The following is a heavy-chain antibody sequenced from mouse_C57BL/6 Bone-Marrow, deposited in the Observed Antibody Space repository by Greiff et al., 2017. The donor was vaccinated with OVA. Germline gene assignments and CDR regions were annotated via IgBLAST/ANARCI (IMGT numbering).Heavy chain of an antibody. Sequence: VNVVESGAELVRPGASVKLSCKASGYTFTDYYINWVKQRPGQGLEWIARIYPGSGNTYYNEKFKGKATLTAEKSSSTAYMQLSSLTSEDSAVYFCAREIYYGNFDVWGTGTTVTVSS. CDR2: IYPGSGNT. CDR3: AREIYYGNFDV. CDR1: GYTFTDYY. J-gene: IGHJ1*03. D-gene: IGHD2-1*01. V-gene: IGHV1-76*01.